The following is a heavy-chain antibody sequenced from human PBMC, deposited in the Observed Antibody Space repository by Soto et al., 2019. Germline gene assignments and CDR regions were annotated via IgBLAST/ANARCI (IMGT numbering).Heavy chain of an antibody. CDR2: IYYSGST. CDR1: GGSISSYY. D-gene: IGHD3-10*01. CDR3: ARGVRITMVRGVIAEFDP. V-gene: IGHV4-59*01. J-gene: IGHJ5*02. Sequence: SETLSLTCTVSGGSISSYYWSWIRQPPGKGLEWIGYIYYSGSTNYNPSLKSRVTISVNTSKNQFSLKLSSVTAADTAVYYCARGVRITMVRGVIAEFDPWGQGTLVTVSS.